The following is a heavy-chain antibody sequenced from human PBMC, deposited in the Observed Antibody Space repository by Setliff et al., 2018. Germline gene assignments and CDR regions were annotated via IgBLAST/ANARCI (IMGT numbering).Heavy chain of an antibody. J-gene: IGHJ6*04. D-gene: IGHD3-10*01. CDR1: GYTFTGHY. V-gene: IGHV1-2*02. CDR2: TNPRTGVT. CDR3: ARGTDYHGSGSYWAKDV. Sequence: GASVKVSCKASGYTFTGHYIHWVRQAPGQGLVWMGWTNPRTGVTNSAQKFQGRVTMTRDTPITTVYMDLSRLKSDDTAVCYCARGTDYHGSGSYWAKDVWGKGTTVTVSS.